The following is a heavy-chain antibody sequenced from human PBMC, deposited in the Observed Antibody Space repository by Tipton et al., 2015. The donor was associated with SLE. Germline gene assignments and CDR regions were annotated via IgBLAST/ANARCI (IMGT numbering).Heavy chain of an antibody. CDR1: GYTFTSYY. CDR3: ATGDISTWPYWYFVL. CDR2: ISAYNGNT. Sequence: QSGAEAKKPGASVKVSCKASGYTFTSYYMHWVRQAPGQGLEWMGWISAYNGNTNYAQKLQGRVTMTTDTSTSTAYMELRSLRSDDTAVYYCATGDISTWPYWYFVLWGRGTLVTVSS. J-gene: IGHJ2*01. V-gene: IGHV1-18*04. D-gene: IGHD6-13*01.